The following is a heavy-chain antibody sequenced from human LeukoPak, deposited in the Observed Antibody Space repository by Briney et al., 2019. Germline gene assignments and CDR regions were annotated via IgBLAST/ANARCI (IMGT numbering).Heavy chain of an antibody. D-gene: IGHD3-10*01. CDR2: IRYDGSNK. CDR1: GFTFSSYG. Sequence: PGGSLRLSCAASGFTFSSYGMHWVRQAPGKGLEWVAFIRYDGSNKYYADSVKGRFTISRDNSKNTLYLQMNSLRAEDTAVYYCAKEGMVRGVYFYYYYYMDVWGKGTTVTVSS. V-gene: IGHV3-30*02. J-gene: IGHJ6*03. CDR3: AKEGMVRGVYFYYYYYMDV.